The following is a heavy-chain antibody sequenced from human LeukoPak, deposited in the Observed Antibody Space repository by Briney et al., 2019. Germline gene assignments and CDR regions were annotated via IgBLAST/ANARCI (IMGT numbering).Heavy chain of an antibody. V-gene: IGHV3-30*18. Sequence: GGSLRLSCAASGYTLSSYAMRRVRQAPGKGLEWVAVISYDGSNKYYADSVKGRFTISRDNSKNTLYLQMNSMRAEDTAVYYCAKSYYYDKLAYYWGQGTLVTVSS. CDR3: AKSYYYDKLAYY. CDR1: GYTLSSYA. D-gene: IGHD3-22*01. J-gene: IGHJ4*02. CDR2: ISYDGSNK.